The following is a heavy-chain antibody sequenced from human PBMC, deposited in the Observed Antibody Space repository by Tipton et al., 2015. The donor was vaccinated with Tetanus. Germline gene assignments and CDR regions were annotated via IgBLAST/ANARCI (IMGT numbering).Heavy chain of an antibody. V-gene: IGHV4-59*01. D-gene: IGHD3-10*01. CDR1: DGSSRNYY. Sequence: TLSLTCSVPDGSSRNYYWSWIRQPPGKGLEWIGNIYSSGSANYNPPLRSRVTISVAASKDRFSLKMISVTPADTAVYYCAGSQSWFAFDIWGQGTLVTVSS. CDR3: AGSQSWFAFDI. CDR2: IYSSGSA. J-gene: IGHJ4*02.